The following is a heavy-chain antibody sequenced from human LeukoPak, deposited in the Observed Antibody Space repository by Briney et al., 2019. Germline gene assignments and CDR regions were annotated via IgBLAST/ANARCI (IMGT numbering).Heavy chain of an antibody. CDR1: GGSISSSIYY. V-gene: IGHV4-61*02. Sequence: SETLSLTCIVSGGSISSSIYYWAWVRQPAGKGLEWIGRIYTSGSTNYNPSLKSRVTISVDTSKNQFSLKLSSVTAADTAVYYCAREVIAAAGLWGQGTLVTVSS. CDR2: IYTSGST. J-gene: IGHJ4*02. D-gene: IGHD6-13*01. CDR3: AREVIAAAGL.